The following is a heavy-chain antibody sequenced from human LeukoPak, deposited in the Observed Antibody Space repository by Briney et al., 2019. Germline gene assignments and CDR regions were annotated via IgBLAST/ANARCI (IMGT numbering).Heavy chain of an antibody. CDR1: GFTFSSYA. CDR3: ARELEQILDY. J-gene: IGHJ4*02. CDR2: ISYDGSNK. Sequence: PGGSLRLSCAASGFTFSSYAMHWVRQAPGKGLEWVAVISYDGSNKYYADSVEGRFTISRDNSKNTLYLQMNSLRAEDTAVYYCARELEQILDYWGQGTLVTVSS. D-gene: IGHD1/OR15-1a*01. V-gene: IGHV3-30-3*01.